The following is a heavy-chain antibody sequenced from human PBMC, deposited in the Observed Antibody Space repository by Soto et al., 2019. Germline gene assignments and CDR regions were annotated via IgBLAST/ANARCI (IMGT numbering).Heavy chain of an antibody. CDR1: GFTFSSYG. Sequence: QVQLVESGGGVVQPGRSLRLSCAASGFTFSSYGMHWVRQAPGKGLEWVAVISYDGSNKYYADSVKGRFTFSRDNSKNTLYLQMNSLRAEDTAVYYCAKDLYYYDSSGYYVDFWGHGTLVTVSS. CDR3: AKDLYYYDSSGYYVDF. D-gene: IGHD3-22*01. J-gene: IGHJ4*01. V-gene: IGHV3-30*18. CDR2: ISYDGSNK.